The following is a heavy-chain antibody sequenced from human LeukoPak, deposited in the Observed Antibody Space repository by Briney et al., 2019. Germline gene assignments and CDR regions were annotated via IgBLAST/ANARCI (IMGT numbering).Heavy chain of an antibody. V-gene: IGHV4-39*01. CDR3: TRRSVLASAFDI. Sequence: SETLSLTCTVSGGSISSSSYYWGWIRQPPGKGLEWIGSRYYSGSTYYNPSLKSRVTISVDTSKNQFSLKLSSVTAADTAVYYCTRRSVLASAFDIWGQGTMVTVSS. CDR1: GGSISSSSYY. J-gene: IGHJ3*02. D-gene: IGHD5-12*01. CDR2: RYYSGST.